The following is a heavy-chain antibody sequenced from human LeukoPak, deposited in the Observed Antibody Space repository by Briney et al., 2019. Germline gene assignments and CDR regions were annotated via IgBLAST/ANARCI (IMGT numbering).Heavy chain of an antibody. CDR1: GFTFSSYW. V-gene: IGHV3-74*01. J-gene: IGHJ4*02. D-gene: IGHD6-19*01. CDR3: AREMSIAVAGTFDY. CDR2: INSDGSST. Sequence: PGGSLRLSCAASGFTFSSYWMHRVRQAPGKGLVWVSRINSDGSSTSYADSVKGRFTISRDNAKNTLYLQMNSLRAEDTAVYYCAREMSIAVAGTFDYWGQGTLVTVSP.